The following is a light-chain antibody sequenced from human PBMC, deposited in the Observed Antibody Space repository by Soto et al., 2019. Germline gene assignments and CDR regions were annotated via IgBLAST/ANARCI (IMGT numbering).Light chain of an antibody. CDR3: QQRSNGLT. J-gene: IGKJ4*01. CDR2: DAS. V-gene: IGKV3-11*01. CDR1: QSVSSY. Sequence: EIVLTQSPATLSLSPGERATLSCRASQSVSSYLAWYQQKPGQAPRLLIYDASNRATGIPARFSGSGSGTDGTLTISSLEPEDFEGDYCQQRSNGLTVGGGTKVEIK.